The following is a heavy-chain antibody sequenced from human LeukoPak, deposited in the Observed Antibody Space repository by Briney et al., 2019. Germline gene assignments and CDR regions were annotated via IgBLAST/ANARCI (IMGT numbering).Heavy chain of an antibody. D-gene: IGHD3-3*01. CDR1: GGSISSSSDL. Sequence: SETLSLTCTVSGGSISSSSDLWGWIRQPPGKGLEWIGAIYFRGTTYYNPSLKSRVTVSVDTSKSQFSLNLNSVTAADMAVYYCARVPVLRFLEWLTPPQYYYYMDVWGKGTTVTVSS. CDR2: IYFRGTT. CDR3: ARVPVLRFLEWLTPPQYYYYMDV. V-gene: IGHV4-39*01. J-gene: IGHJ6*03.